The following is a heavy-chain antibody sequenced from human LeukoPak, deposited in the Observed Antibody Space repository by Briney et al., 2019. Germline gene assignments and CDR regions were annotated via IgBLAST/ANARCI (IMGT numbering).Heavy chain of an antibody. Sequence: GGSLRLSCAVSGFSITNYWMTWAPQAPGKGLEWVANIKGDGSEKYYVDSVKGRFTISRDNDKNYLYLQMNSLRDEDTAVYYCVRQAGVSWGQGTLVTVSS. D-gene: IGHD6-19*01. J-gene: IGHJ5*02. CDR1: GFSITNYW. CDR3: VRQAGVS. V-gene: IGHV3-7*01. CDR2: IKGDGSEK.